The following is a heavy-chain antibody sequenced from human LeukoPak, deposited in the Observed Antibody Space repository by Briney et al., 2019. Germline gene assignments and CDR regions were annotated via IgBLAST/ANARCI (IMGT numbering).Heavy chain of an antibody. Sequence: GGSLRLSCAASGFTVSSNYMSWVRQAPGKGLEWVSVIYSGGSTYYADSVKGRLTISRDNAKNSLYLQMNSLRAEDTAVYYCARATSYCSSTSCYPDYWGQGTLVTVSS. J-gene: IGHJ4*02. D-gene: IGHD2-2*01. V-gene: IGHV3-66*01. CDR1: GFTVSSNY. CDR3: ARATSYCSSTSCYPDY. CDR2: IYSGGST.